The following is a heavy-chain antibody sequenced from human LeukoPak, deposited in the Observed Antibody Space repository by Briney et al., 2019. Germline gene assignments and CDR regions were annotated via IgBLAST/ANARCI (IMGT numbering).Heavy chain of an antibody. CDR3: AREGAAAAGTSGYYYYMDV. CDR2: INPSGGST. D-gene: IGHD6-13*01. V-gene: IGHV1-46*01. CDR1: GYTFTSYY. J-gene: IGHJ6*03. Sequence: HEASVKVSCKASGYTFTSYYMHWVRQAPGQGLEWMGIINPSGGSTSYAQKFQGRVTMTRDTSTSTVYMELSSLRSEDTAVYYCAREGAAAAGTSGYYYYMDVWGKGTTVTISS.